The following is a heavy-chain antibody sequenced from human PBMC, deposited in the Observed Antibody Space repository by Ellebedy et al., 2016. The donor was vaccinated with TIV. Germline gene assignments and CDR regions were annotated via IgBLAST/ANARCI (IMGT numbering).Heavy chain of an antibody. CDR3: ARVEGYCSGGSCYSAHLFDY. V-gene: IGHV3-20*04. D-gene: IGHD2-15*01. J-gene: IGHJ4*02. Sequence: GESLKISCAASGFTFDDYGMSWVRQAPGKGLEWVSGINWNGGSTGYADSVKGRFTISRDNAKNSLYLQMNSLRDEDTAVYYCARVEGYCSGGSCYSAHLFDYWGQGTLVTVSS. CDR1: GFTFDDYG. CDR2: INWNGGST.